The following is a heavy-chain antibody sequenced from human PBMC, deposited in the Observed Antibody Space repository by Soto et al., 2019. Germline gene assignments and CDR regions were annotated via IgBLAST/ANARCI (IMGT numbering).Heavy chain of an antibody. V-gene: IGHV3-73*02. J-gene: IGHJ4*02. D-gene: IGHD2-15*01. CDR2: IRSKAKSSST. Sequence: EVQLVESGGGLVQPGGSLKLACAASGFNISASAMHWVRQASGKGLEWVGRIRSKAKSSSTAYTASVKGRFTISRDDSKNMAYLQMNSLKIEDTAVYYCTSPAKVGDIVSVNEYWGQGTLVTVSS. CDR1: GFNISASA. CDR3: TSPAKVGDIVSVNEY.